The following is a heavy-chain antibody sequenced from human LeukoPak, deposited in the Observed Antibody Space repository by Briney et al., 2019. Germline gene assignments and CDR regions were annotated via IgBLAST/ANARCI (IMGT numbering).Heavy chain of an antibody. V-gene: IGHV3-48*01. Sequence: GGSLRLSCAASGFTFSSYSMNWVRQAPGKGLEWVSYISSSSTIYYADSVKGRFTISRDNAKNSLYLQMNSLRAEDTAVYYCARLGEIGPYYYYMDVWGKGTTVTVSS. D-gene: IGHD3-10*01. J-gene: IGHJ6*03. CDR2: ISSSSTI. CDR1: GFTFSSYS. CDR3: ARLGEIGPYYYYMDV.